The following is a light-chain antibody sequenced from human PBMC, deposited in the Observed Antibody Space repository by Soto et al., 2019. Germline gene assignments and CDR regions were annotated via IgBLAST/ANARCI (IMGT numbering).Light chain of an antibody. J-gene: IGKJ4*01. CDR2: DAS. CDR3: RQRSNAEPT. V-gene: IGKV3-11*01. Sequence: EIVLTQSPATLSSSPGQIATLSCRGSQSVSSYLAWYQQKPGQAPRLLIYDASNRATGIPGRFSGSGSGTDFTLAICGLGREYFAVYYCRQRSNAEPTFGGGTKVEIK. CDR1: QSVSSY.